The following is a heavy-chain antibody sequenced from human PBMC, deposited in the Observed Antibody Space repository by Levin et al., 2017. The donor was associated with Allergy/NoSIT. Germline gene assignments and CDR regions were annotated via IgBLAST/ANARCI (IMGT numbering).Heavy chain of an antibody. CDR2: IYSGGST. D-gene: IGHD4-17*01. V-gene: IGHV3-53*01. CDR3: ARELDYGRKGDYYYGMDV. Sequence: GGSLRLSCAASGFTVSSNYMSWVRQAPGKGLEWVSVIYSGGSTYYADSVKGRFTISRDNSKNTLYLQMNSLRAEDTAVYYCARELDYGRKGDYYYGMDVWGQGTTVTVSS. CDR1: GFTVSSNY. J-gene: IGHJ6*02.